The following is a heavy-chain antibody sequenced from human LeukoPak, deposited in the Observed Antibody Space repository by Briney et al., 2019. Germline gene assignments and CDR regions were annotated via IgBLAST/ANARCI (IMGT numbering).Heavy chain of an antibody. V-gene: IGHV4-39*07. CDR1: GASIGYSNYY. Sequence: SETLSLTCTVSGASIGYSNYYWGWIRQPPGKGLEWIGSIYYSGSTYYNSSLKSRVTISIDTSKNLFSLKLSSVTAADTAVYYCAGDPSPAGIAGAAHWGQGTLVTVSS. D-gene: IGHD6-13*01. J-gene: IGHJ4*02. CDR2: IYYSGST. CDR3: AGDPSPAGIAGAAH.